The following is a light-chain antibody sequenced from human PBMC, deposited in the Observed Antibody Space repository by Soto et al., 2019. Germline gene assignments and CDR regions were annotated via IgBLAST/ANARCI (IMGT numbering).Light chain of an antibody. Sequence: EKVMTQSPATLSVSPGERATLSCRASQTVNSNLAWYQQKPGQAPRLLIYDASTRAAGIPVRFSGSGSGTEFTLTITSLQSEDFAVYYCQQYDNWPYTFGQGTKVEIK. CDR1: QTVNSN. CDR3: QQYDNWPYT. V-gene: IGKV3-15*01. CDR2: DAS. J-gene: IGKJ2*01.